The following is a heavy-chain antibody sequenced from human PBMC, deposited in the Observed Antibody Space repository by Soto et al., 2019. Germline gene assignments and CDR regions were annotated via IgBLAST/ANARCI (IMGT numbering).Heavy chain of an antibody. CDR1: GHTLTELS. J-gene: IGHJ4*02. Sequence: QVQLLQSGAEVKKPGASVKVSCKVSGHTLTELSMHWVRQAPGRGLERKGGFDPEDGETIFAQKFQGKVTMTEDTPTDSTYMELTSLRSEDTAVYYCAAGGTRWLHSPFDYWGQGTLVTISS. CDR2: FDPEDGET. D-gene: IGHD1-1*01. CDR3: AAGGTRWLHSPFDY. V-gene: IGHV1-24*01.